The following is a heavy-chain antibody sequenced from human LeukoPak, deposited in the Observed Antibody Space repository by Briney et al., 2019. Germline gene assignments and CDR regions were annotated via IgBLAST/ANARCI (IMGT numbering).Heavy chain of an antibody. V-gene: IGHV4-34*01. J-gene: IGHJ4*02. CDR1: GGFFSGYY. CDR2: INHSGST. Sequence: PSETLSLTCAVYGGFFSGYYWSWIRQPPGKGLEWIGEINHSGSTNYNPSLKSRVTISVDTSKNQFSLKLSSVTAADTAVYYCAREDTVTTHYDYWGQGTLVTVSS. CDR3: AREDTVTTHYDY. D-gene: IGHD4-17*01.